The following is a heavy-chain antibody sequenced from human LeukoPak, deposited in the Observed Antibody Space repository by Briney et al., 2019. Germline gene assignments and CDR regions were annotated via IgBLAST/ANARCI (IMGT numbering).Heavy chain of an antibody. V-gene: IGHV1-69*13. CDR3: ARSTNYYGSGSYGRFDYYYYGMDV. D-gene: IGHD3-10*01. CDR2: IIPIFGTA. CDR1: GGTFSSYA. J-gene: IGHJ6*02. Sequence: GASVKVSCKASGGTFSSYAISWVRKAPGQGLEWMGGIIPIFGTANYAQKFQGRVTITADESTSTAYMELSSLRSEDTAVYYCARSTNYYGSGSYGRFDYYYYGMDVWGQGTTVTVSS.